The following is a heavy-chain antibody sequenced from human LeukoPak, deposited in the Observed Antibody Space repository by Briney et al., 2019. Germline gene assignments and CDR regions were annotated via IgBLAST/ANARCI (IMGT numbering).Heavy chain of an antibody. D-gene: IGHD3-16*01. CDR3: ARGGVTATHYYYGRDV. CDR1: GASINGNY. CDR2: IYYSAST. V-gene: IGHV4-59*07. J-gene: IGHJ6*04. Sequence: SHTLSPTFSVSGASINGNYCNWIRHPPGKGLQWSGHIYYSASTSYNLSLKSRVTISVDTSKNHFSLKLTSVTDVDTAVYYCARGGVTATHYYYGRDVWGKGTTVTVSS.